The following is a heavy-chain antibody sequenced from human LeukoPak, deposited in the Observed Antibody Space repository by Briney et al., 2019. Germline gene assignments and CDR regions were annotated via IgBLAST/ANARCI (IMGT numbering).Heavy chain of an antibody. CDR2: INTSGGTI. J-gene: IGHJ4*02. CDR1: GFTFSDYY. V-gene: IGHV3-11*01. D-gene: IGHD6-19*01. Sequence: GGSLRLSCAASGFTFSDYYMSWIRQAPGKGLECISYINTSGGTIYYADSVKGRFTISRDNAKNSLYLQMNSLRAEDMALYYCAKGSSSGWQGDFDYWGQGTLVTVSS. CDR3: AKGSSSGWQGDFDY.